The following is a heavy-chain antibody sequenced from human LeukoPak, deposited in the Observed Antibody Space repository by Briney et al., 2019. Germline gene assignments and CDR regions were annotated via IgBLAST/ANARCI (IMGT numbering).Heavy chain of an antibody. D-gene: IGHD2-21*02. J-gene: IGHJ4*02. Sequence: GGSLRLSCAASGFTLSSYAMSWVRQAPGKGLEWVSAISGSGGSTYYADSVKGRSTISRDNSKNTLYLQMNGLRAEDTAVYYCAKEGLKHIVVVTATHDYWGQGTLVTVSS. CDR3: AKEGLKHIVVVTATHDY. CDR1: GFTLSSYA. V-gene: IGHV3-23*01. CDR2: ISGSGGST.